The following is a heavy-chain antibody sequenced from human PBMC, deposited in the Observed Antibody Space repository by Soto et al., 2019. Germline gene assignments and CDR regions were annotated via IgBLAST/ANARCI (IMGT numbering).Heavy chain of an antibody. J-gene: IGHJ4*01. CDR3: AREMSYYFDS. V-gene: IGHV4-30-2*01. CDR1: GDSISRDGSS. CDR2: IYHSGAT. Sequence: QVQLQESGSGLVKPSQTLVLTCTVSGDSISRDGSSWSWLRQPPGKGLEWIGYIYHSGATYYNPSLKSRVTTSGDKSKNQFSLSLASVTAADTAVYYCAREMSYYFDSWGHGTLVTVSS.